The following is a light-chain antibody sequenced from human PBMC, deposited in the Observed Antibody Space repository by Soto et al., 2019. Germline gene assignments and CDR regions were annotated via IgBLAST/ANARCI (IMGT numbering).Light chain of an antibody. CDR2: EVS. Sequence: QSALTQPASVSGSPGQSITISCTGTSSDIGAYNYVSWYQQHPGKAPKVIIFEVSNRPSGVSNRFSGSKSGNTASLNISGLQPADEADYHCSSYTGGNTYWIFGGGTKLTVL. CDR1: SSDIGAYNY. J-gene: IGLJ3*02. CDR3: SSYTGGNTYWI. V-gene: IGLV2-14*01.